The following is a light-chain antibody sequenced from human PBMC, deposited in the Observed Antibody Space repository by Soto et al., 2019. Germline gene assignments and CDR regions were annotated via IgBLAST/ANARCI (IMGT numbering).Light chain of an antibody. CDR2: DVS. V-gene: IGLV2-14*01. Sequence: QSVLTQPASVSGSPGQSITISCTGTSSDVGCYNYVSCYQQHPGKAPKPMIYDVSNRPAVLSNCFAAYKSGNTASLTISGLQAEDEAYYYCSSYVSSSTVVFGRGTQLTVL. J-gene: IGLJ2*01. CDR1: SSDVGCYNY. CDR3: SSYVSSSTVV.